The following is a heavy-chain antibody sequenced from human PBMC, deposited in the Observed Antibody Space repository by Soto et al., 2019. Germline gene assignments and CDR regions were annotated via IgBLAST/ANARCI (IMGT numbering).Heavy chain of an antibody. V-gene: IGHV3-11*01. D-gene: IGHD5-18*01. CDR3: ARRAVDTAMVPWGMDV. CDR2: ISSSGSTI. Sequence: GGSLRLSCAASGFTFSDYYMSWIRQAQGKGLEWVSYISSSGSTIYYADSVKGRFTISRDNAKNSLYLQMNSLRAEDTAVYYCARRAVDTAMVPWGMDVWGQGTTVTVSS. J-gene: IGHJ6*02. CDR1: GFTFSDYY.